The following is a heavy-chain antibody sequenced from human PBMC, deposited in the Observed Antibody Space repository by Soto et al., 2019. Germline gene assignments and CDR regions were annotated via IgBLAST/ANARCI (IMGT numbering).Heavy chain of an antibody. J-gene: IGHJ4*02. Sequence: PSEILSLTCTVSGGSISSYYWSWIRQPPGKGLEWIGYIYYSGSTNYNPSLKSRVTISVDTSKNQFSLKLSSVTAADTAVYYCAHGIAVALDYWGQGTLVTVSS. D-gene: IGHD6-19*01. V-gene: IGHV4-59*01. CDR2: IYYSGST. CDR3: AHGIAVALDY. CDR1: GGSISSYY.